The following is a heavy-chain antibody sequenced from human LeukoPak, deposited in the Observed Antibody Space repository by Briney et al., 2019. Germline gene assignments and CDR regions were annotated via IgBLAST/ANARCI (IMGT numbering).Heavy chain of an antibody. CDR3: ARVLYDYVWGSYRSRYYFDY. V-gene: IGHV4-34*01. CDR2: INHSGST. Sequence: SETLSLTCAVYGGSFSGYYWSWIRQPPGKGLEWIGEINHSGSTNYNPSLKSRVTISVDTSKNQFSLELSSVTAADTAVCYCARVLYDYVWGSYRSRYYFDYWGQGTLVTVSS. J-gene: IGHJ4*02. D-gene: IGHD3-16*02. CDR1: GGSFSGYY.